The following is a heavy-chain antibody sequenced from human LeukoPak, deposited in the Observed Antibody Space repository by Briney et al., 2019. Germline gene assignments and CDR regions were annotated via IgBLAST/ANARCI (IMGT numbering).Heavy chain of an antibody. V-gene: IGHV3-23*01. CDR3: AKDLGWIQFGY. J-gene: IGHJ4*02. CDR1: GLTFSNYG. Sequence: GGSLRLSCAASGLTFSNYGMNWVRQPPGKGLEWVSGVSPNGETAYYADSVKGRFTISRDNSKNTVYLQVRSLRAEDTAVYHCAKDLGWIQFGYWGQGALVTVSS. D-gene: IGHD5-18*01. CDR2: VSPNGETA.